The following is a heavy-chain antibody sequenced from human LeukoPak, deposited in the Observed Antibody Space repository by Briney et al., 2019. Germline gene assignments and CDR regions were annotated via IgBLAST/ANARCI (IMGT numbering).Heavy chain of an antibody. CDR3: ARGPQWLVHPIDY. D-gene: IGHD6-19*01. V-gene: IGHV1-3*01. CDR1: GYTFTSYA. J-gene: IGHJ4*02. CDR2: INAGNGNT. Sequence: GASVKVSCKASGYTFTSYAMHWVRQAPGQRLEWMGWINAGNGNTKYSQKFQGRVTITRDTSASTAYMELSSLRSEDTAVYYCARGPQWLVHPIDYWGQGTLVTVSS.